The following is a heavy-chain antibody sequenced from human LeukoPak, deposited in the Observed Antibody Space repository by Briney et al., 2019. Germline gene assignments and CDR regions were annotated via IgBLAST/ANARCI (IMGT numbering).Heavy chain of an antibody. J-gene: IGHJ4*02. CDR1: GFTFSSYE. CDR2: ISSSGSTI. V-gene: IGHV3-48*03. CDR3: ATSRGSWPDYFDY. Sequence: GGSLRLSCAASGFTFSSYEMNWVRQAPGKGLEWVSYISSSGSTIYYADSVKGRFTISRDNPKNSLYLQMNSLRAEDTAVYYCATSRGSWPDYFDYWGQGTLVTVSS. D-gene: IGHD6-13*01.